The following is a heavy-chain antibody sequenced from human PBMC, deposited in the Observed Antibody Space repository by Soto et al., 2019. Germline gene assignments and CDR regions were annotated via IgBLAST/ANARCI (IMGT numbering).Heavy chain of an antibody. V-gene: IGHV4-34*01. CDR2: INHSGST. Sequence: NPSETLSLTCAVYGGSFSGYYWSWIRQPPGKGLEWIGGINHSGSTNYNPSLKSRVTISVDTSKNQFSLKLSSVTAADTAVYYCARGRGRVVPAALNNYYYYYGMDVWGQGTTVTVSS. D-gene: IGHD2-2*01. CDR3: ARGRGRVVPAALNNYYYYYGMDV. CDR1: GGSFSGYY. J-gene: IGHJ6*02.